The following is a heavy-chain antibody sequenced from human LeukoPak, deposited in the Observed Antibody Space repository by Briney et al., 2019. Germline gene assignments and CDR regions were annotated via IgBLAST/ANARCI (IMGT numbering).Heavy chain of an antibody. V-gene: IGHV4-39*07. CDR3: ARVFYYDSSGEVAFDI. Sequence: SETLSLTCSVSGGSISSSSYYWGWIRQPPGKGLEWIGSIYYSGSTNYNPSLKSRVTISVDKSNNQFSLKLSSVTSADTAVYYCARVFYYDSSGEVAFDIWGQGTPVTVSS. D-gene: IGHD3-22*01. J-gene: IGHJ3*02. CDR1: GGSISSSSYY. CDR2: IYYSGST.